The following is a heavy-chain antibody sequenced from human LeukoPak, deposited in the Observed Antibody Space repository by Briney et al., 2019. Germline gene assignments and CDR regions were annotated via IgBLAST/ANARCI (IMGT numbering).Heavy chain of an antibody. CDR3: ARVVVLSEAFDY. CDR1: GGIFSSYA. CDR2: IIPILGIG. V-gene: IGHV1-69*04. J-gene: IGHJ4*02. Sequence: SGKVSCKASGGIFSSYAISWVRQAPGQGLEWMGRIIPILGIGNYAQKFQGRVTITADKSTSTVYMELSSLRFEDTAVYYCARVVVLSEAFDYWGQGTLVSVSS. D-gene: IGHD2-21*01.